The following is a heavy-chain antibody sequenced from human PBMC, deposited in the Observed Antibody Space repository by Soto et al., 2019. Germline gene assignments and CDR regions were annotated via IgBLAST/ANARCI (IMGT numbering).Heavy chain of an antibody. V-gene: IGHV3-23*01. D-gene: IGHD3-10*01. CDR3: AKLRWGSDNWFDP. CDR2: ISGDGEST. J-gene: IGHJ5*02. CDR1: GFTFSSDA. Sequence: SLRLSCAASGFTFSSDAMSWVRQSPGKGLEWVSAISGDGESTYYADSVKGRFTISRDNSKNTLYLQMNSLRAEDTAVYYCAKLRWGSDNWFDPWGQGTLVTVSS.